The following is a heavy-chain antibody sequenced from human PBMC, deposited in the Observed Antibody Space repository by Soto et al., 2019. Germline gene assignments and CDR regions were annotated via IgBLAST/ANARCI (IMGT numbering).Heavy chain of an antibody. D-gene: IGHD6-13*01. CDR1: GGSISSYY. V-gene: IGHV4-59*01. J-gene: IGHJ3*02. CDR3: AREQVLAAAGTAAFDI. Sequence: QVQLQESGPGLVKPSETLSLTCTVSGGSISSYYWSWIRQPPGKGLEWIGYIYYSGSTNYNPSLKSRVTISVDTSKNQFPLKLSSVTAADTAVYYCAREQVLAAAGTAAFDIWGQGTMVTVSS. CDR2: IYYSGST.